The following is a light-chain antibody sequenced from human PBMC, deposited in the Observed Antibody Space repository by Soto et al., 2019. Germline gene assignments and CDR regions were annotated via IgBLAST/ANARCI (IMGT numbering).Light chain of an antibody. J-gene: IGLJ1*01. Sequence: QCALTQPASVSGSPGQSITISCTGTSSDVGGYNYVSWYQQHPGKAPKLIIYEVSNRPSGVSNRFSGSKSGNTASLTISGLQAEDDADYYCSSYTGYNTGVFGTGTKLTVL. CDR2: EVS. V-gene: IGLV2-14*01. CDR1: SSDVGGYNY. CDR3: SSYTGYNTGV.